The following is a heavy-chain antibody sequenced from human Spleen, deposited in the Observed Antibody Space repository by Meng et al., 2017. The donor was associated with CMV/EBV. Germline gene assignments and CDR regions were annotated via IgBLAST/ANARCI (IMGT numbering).Heavy chain of an antibody. Sequence: ETLSLTCAASGFTFDDYAMHWVRQAPGKGLEWVSLISWDGGSTYYADSVKGRFTISRDNSKNSLYLQMNSLRAEDTALYYCAKDMAVADPEGLDYWGQGTLVTVSS. CDR1: GFTFDDYA. J-gene: IGHJ4*02. V-gene: IGHV3-43D*03. CDR3: AKDMAVADPEGLDY. D-gene: IGHD6-19*01. CDR2: ISWDGGST.